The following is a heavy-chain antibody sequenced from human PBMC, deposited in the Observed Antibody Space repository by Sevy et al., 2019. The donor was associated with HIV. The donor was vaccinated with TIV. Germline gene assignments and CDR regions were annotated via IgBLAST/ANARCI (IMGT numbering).Heavy chain of an antibody. V-gene: IGHV3-30-3*01. J-gene: IGHJ4*02. CDR2: ISYDGSNK. CDR1: GFTFSSYA. CDR3: ARDSGAYYYDSSGYCDY. D-gene: IGHD3-22*01. Sequence: GGSLRLSCAASGFTFSSYAMHWVRQAPGKGLEWVAVISYDGSNKYCADSVKGRFTISRDNSKNTLYLQMNSLRAEDTAVYYCARDSGAYYYDSSGYCDYWGQGTLVTVSS.